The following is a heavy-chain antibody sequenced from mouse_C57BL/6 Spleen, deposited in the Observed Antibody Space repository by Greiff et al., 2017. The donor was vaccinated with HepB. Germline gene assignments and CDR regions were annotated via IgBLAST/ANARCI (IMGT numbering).Heavy chain of an antibody. CDR3: APLDYGYEVFAY. D-gene: IGHD2-2*01. CDR1: GYTFTSYG. Sequence: QVQLQQSGAELARPGASVKLSCKASGYTFTSYGISWVKQRTGQGLEWIGEIYPRSGNTYYNEKFKGKATLTADKSSSTAYMELRSLTSEDSAVYFCAPLDYGYEVFAYWGQGTLVTVSA. CDR2: IYPRSGNT. V-gene: IGHV1-81*01. J-gene: IGHJ3*01.